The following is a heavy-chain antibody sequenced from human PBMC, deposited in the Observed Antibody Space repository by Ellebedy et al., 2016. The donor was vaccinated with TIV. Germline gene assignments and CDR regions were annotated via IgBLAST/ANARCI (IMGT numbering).Heavy chain of an antibody. CDR1: GYTFTSYD. J-gene: IGHJ4*02. CDR3: AASVGYDSSGSADY. V-gene: IGHV1-8*01. D-gene: IGHD3-22*01. Sequence: ASVKVSXXASGYTFTSYDINWVRQATGQGLEWMGWMNPNSGNTGYAQKFQGRVTITRDMSTSTAYMELSSLRSEDTAVYYCAASVGYDSSGSADYWGQGTLVTVSS. CDR2: MNPNSGNT.